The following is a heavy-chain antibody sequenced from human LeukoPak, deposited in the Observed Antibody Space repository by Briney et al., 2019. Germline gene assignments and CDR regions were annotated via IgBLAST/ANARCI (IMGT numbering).Heavy chain of an antibody. CDR2: INPNSGGT. Sequence: GASVKVSCKAFGYTFTRYYMHWVRQAPGQGPEWMGWINPNSGGTNYAQKFQGRVTMTRDTSISTAYMGLSRLRSDDTAVYYCARARSGYSSGWYFLFDYWGQGTLVTVSS. CDR3: ARARSGYSSGWYFLFDY. CDR1: GYTFTRYY. D-gene: IGHD6-19*01. V-gene: IGHV1-2*02. J-gene: IGHJ4*02.